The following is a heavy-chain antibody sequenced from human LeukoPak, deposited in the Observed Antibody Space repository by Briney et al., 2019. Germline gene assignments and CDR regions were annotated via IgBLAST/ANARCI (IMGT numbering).Heavy chain of an antibody. J-gene: IGHJ4*02. Sequence: PGGSLRLSCAASGFTFSSYSMNWVRQAPGKGLEWVSSISSSSSYIYYADSVKGRFTISRDNAKNSLYLQMNSLRAEDTAVYYCARVGRIAARTAKGRFDYWGQGTLVTVSS. V-gene: IGHV3-21*01. CDR3: ARVGRIAARTAKGRFDY. D-gene: IGHD6-6*01. CDR1: GFTFSSYS. CDR2: ISSSSSYI.